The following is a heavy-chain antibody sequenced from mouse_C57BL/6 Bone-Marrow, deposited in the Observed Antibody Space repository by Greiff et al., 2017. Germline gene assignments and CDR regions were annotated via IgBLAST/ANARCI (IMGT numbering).Heavy chain of an antibody. D-gene: IGHD6-2*01. CDR3: ARQSVFAY. J-gene: IGHJ3*01. CDR2: IYPCSGNT. V-gene: IGHV1-81*01. Sequence: QVQLQQPGAELARPGASVKLSCKASGYTFTSYGIRWVKQRPGQGLEWIGEIYPCSGNTYYNEKFKGKATLTADKSSSTAYMELRSLTSEDSAVYFCARQSVFAYWGQGTLVTVSA. CDR1: GYTFTSYG.